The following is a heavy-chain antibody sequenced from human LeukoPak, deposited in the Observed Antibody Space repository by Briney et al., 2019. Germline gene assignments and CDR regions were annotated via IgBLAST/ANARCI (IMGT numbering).Heavy chain of an antibody. CDR3: ARAKQQLKRRWFDP. J-gene: IGHJ5*02. CDR1: GGSISSGGYS. V-gene: IGHV4-30-2*01. CDR2: IYHSGST. D-gene: IGHD6-13*01. Sequence: SETLSLTCAVSGGSISSGGYSWSWIRQPPGKGLEWIGYIYHSGSTNYNPSLKSRVTISVDTSKNQFSLKLSSVTAADTAVYYCARAKQQLKRRWFDPWGQGTLVTVSS.